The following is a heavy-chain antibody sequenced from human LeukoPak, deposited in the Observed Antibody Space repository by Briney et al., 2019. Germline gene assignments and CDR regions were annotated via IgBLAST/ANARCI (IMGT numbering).Heavy chain of an antibody. Sequence: GASLKISCKGSGYSFTSYWIGWVRQMPGKGLEWMGIIYPGDSDTRYSPSFQGQVTISADKSISTAYLQWSSLKASDTAMYYCARARYGYIAVKAFDISGQGTMVTVSS. D-gene: IGHD6-19*01. J-gene: IGHJ3*02. CDR3: ARARYGYIAVKAFDI. CDR1: GYSFTSYW. V-gene: IGHV5-51*01. CDR2: IYPGDSDT.